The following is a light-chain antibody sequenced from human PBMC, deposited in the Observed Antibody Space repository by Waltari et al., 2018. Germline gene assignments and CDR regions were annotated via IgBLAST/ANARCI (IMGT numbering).Light chain of an antibody. V-gene: IGLV1-51*01. Sequence: QSVLTQPPSVSAAPGQKVTISSPGSGSNIWRHYLCRYQQFPGTAPKLLIYDNNKRPSGIPDRFSGSKSGTSATLGITGLQTGDEADYYCGAWDDAQSAVVFGGGTKLTVL. CDR2: DNN. CDR3: GAWDDAQSAVV. CDR1: GSNIWRHY. J-gene: IGLJ2*01.